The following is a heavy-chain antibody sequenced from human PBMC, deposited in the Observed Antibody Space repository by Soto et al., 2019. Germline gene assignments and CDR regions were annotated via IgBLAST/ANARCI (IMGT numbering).Heavy chain of an antibody. CDR2: IYYSGST. V-gene: IGHV4-30-4*01. Sequence: SETLSLTCTVSGGSLSSGDYYWSWIRQPPGKGLEWIGYIYYSGSTYYNPSLKSRVTISVDTSKNQFSLKLSSVTAADTAVYYCAREGGNYNWFDPLGQGTLVTVSS. J-gene: IGHJ5*02. CDR1: GGSLSSGDYY. D-gene: IGHD2-21*02. CDR3: AREGGNYNWFDP.